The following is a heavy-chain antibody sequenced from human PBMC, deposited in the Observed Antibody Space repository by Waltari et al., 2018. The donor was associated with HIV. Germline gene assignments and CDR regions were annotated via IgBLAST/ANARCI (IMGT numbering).Heavy chain of an antibody. Sequence: EVRLVQSGGGLVQPGGSLRLSCVASGLSVSGYYIGWVRQGPGTGLAWVSLIYKEATTYYADSAKGRFTNSRDTSKNTLSLDMNNLRPEDTAVYYCARRDGIISAFDIWGQGSMVTVSS. J-gene: IGHJ3*02. CDR2: IYKEATT. D-gene: IGHD3-10*01. CDR3: ARRDGIISAFDI. V-gene: IGHV3-66*02. CDR1: GLSVSGYY.